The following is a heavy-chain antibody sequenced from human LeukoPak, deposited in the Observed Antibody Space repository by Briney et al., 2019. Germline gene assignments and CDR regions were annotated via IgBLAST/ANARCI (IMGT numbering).Heavy chain of an antibody. CDR3: AREGCSSTSCYVGIDY. CDR2: IYYSGST. Sequence: SETLSLTCTVSGGSVSSGSYCWSWIRQPPGKGLEWIGYIYYSGSTNYNPSLKSRVTISVDTSKNQFSLKLSSVTAADTAVYYCAREGCSSTSCYVGIDYWGQGTLVTVSS. V-gene: IGHV4-61*01. CDR1: GGSVSSGSYC. D-gene: IGHD2-2*01. J-gene: IGHJ4*02.